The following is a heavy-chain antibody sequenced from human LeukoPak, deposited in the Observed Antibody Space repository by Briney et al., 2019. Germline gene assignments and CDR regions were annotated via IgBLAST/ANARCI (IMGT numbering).Heavy chain of an antibody. V-gene: IGHV4-59*01. CDR2: ISYSGTT. Sequence: SETLSLTCTVSGGSISNSYWSWIRQPPGKSLEWIGYISYSGTTNYNPSLKSRVTISVDTSKNQFSLKLSSVTAADTAVYYCARGNRVYYYDSSGYYSLPRHWGQGTLVTVSS. CDR3: ARGNRVYYYDSSGYYSLPRH. D-gene: IGHD3-22*01. CDR1: GGSISNSY. J-gene: IGHJ1*01.